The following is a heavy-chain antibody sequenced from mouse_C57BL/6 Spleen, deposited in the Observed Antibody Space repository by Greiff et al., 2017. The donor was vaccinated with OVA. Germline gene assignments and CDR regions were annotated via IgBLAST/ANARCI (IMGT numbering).Heavy chain of an antibody. V-gene: IGHV1-18*01. CDR2: INPNNGGT. CDR3: ARSSYYGSSPAWFAY. J-gene: IGHJ3*01. CDR1: GYTFTDYN. Sequence: EVQLQQSGPELVKPGASVKIPCKASGYTFTDYNMDWVKQSHGKSLEWIGDINPNNGGTIYNQKFKGKATLTVDKSSSTAYMEIRSLTAEDTAVYYCARSSYYGSSPAWFAYWGQGTLVTVSA. D-gene: IGHD1-1*01.